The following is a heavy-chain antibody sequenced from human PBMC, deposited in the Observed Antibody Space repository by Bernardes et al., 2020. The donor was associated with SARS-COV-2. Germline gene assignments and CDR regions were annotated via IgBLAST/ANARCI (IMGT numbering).Heavy chain of an antibody. V-gene: IGHV1-18*01. CDR3: TRNKEVQRLQGGWFDA. CDR2: VSLYNGKK. CDR1: GYLFSTEG. D-gene: IGHD1-1*01. Sequence: ASVKVSCKASGYLFSTEGISWVRQAPGQGLEWMGWVSLYNGKKEYAQKVQGRVTITTDRATNTVHMELRSLGYDDTALYYCTRNKEVQRLQGGWFDAWGLGTLVTVSS. J-gene: IGHJ5*02.